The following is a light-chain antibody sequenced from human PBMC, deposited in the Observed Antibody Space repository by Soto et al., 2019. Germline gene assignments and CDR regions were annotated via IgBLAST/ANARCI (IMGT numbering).Light chain of an antibody. CDR1: SSDVGGYKY. Sequence: QSVLTQPASVSGAPGQSITISCTRTSSDVGGYKYVSWYQQHPGKAPQLMIYEVSNRPSGVSNRFSGSKSGNTASLTISGLQAEDEADYYCSSYTSSSPCVFGTGTKVTVL. V-gene: IGLV2-14*01. CDR3: SSYTSSSPCV. CDR2: EVS. J-gene: IGLJ1*01.